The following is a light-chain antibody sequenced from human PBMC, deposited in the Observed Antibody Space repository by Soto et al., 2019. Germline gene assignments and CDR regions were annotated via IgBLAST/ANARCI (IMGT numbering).Light chain of an antibody. CDR2: DAS. CDR3: QQYNSWPRT. CDR1: QSVFNN. V-gene: IGKV3-15*01. Sequence: EILMTQSPATLSVSPGERATLSCTASQSVFNNLAWYQQKPGQAPRLLIYDASTRATGIPARFSGSGSGTEFTLTISSLQSEDFAVYYCQQYNSWPRTFGQGTKVDIK. J-gene: IGKJ1*01.